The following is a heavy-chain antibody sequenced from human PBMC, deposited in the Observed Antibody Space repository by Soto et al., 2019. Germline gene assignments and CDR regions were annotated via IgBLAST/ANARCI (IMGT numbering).Heavy chain of an antibody. V-gene: IGHV4-39*01. CDR3: ARHGTAVAVQRYYFDY. CDR2: IYYSGST. J-gene: IGHJ4*02. D-gene: IGHD6-19*01. CDR1: GGSISSSSYY. Sequence: SETLSLTCTVSGGSISSSSYYWGWIRQPPGKGLEWIGSIYYSGSTYYNPSLKSRVTISVDTSKNQFSLKLSSVTAADTAVYYCARHGTAVAVQRYYFDYWGQGTLVIVSS.